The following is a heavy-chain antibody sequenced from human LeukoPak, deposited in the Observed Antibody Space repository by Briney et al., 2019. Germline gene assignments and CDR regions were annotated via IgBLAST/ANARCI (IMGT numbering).Heavy chain of an antibody. J-gene: IGHJ5*02. CDR1: GGTFSSYA. D-gene: IGHD2-2*03. CDR2: IIPIFGTA. Sequence: SVKVSCKASGGTFSSYAISWVRQAPGQGLEWMGGIIPIFGTANYAQKFQGRVTITADESTSTAYMELSSLRSEDTAVYYCARKLGYCSGTNCYGVNWFDPWGQGTLVTVSS. V-gene: IGHV1-69*13. CDR3: ARKLGYCSGTNCYGVNWFDP.